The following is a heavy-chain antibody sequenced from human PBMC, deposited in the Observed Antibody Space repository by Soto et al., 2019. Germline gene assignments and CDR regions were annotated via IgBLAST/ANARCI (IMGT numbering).Heavy chain of an antibody. J-gene: IGHJ4*02. CDR3: ARTPAXXXXPL. V-gene: IGHV1-18*01. CDR2: ISAYNGNT. CDR1: GYTFPSYG. Sequence: QVQLVQSGAEMKKPGASVKVSCKASGYTFPSYGISWVRQAPGQGLEWMGWISAYNGNTHFAQKFQGRVTMTTDTSTTTAYMELRSLRSDDTAVYYCARTPAXXXXPLWGQGTLVTVSS.